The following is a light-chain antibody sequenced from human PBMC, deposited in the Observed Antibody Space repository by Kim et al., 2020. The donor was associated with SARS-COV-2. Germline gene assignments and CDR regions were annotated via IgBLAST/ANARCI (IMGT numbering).Light chain of an antibody. V-gene: IGKV3-11*01. CDR1: QSVNTY. CDR3: HHCRDSPHA. CDR2: GAS. J-gene: IGKJ4*01. Sequence: EIVLTQSPATLSVSPGERATLSCRASQSVNTYLAWYQQKPGQAPRLLIYGASSRATGIPARFSGSGSGTDFTLTISSLEREDFAVYYCHHCRDSPHAFGGEKEVDI.